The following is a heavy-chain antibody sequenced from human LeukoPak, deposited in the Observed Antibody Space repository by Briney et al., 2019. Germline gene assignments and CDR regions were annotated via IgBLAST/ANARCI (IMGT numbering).Heavy chain of an antibody. V-gene: IGHV4-59*01. Sequence: PSETLSLTCTVSGGSISSYYWSWIRQPPGKGLEWIGYIYYSGSTNYTPSLKSRVTISVDTSKNQFSLKLSSVTAADTAVYYCARVSSSSWYRNWFDPWGQGTLVTVSS. D-gene: IGHD6-13*01. CDR3: ARVSSSSWYRNWFDP. CDR1: GGSISSYY. J-gene: IGHJ5*02. CDR2: IYYSGST.